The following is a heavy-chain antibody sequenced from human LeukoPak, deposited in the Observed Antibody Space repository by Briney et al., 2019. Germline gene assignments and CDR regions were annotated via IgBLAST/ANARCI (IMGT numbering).Heavy chain of an antibody. CDR3: ARSARWVYYFDY. V-gene: IGHV4-59*01. CDR2: IYYSGST. J-gene: IGHJ4*02. CDR1: GGSISSYY. Sequence: SETLSLTCTVSGGSISSYYWSWIRQPPGKGLEWIGYIYYSGSTNYNPSLKSRVTISVDTSKNQFSLKLSSVTAADTAVYYCARSARWVYYFDYWGQGTLVTVSS. D-gene: IGHD6-13*01.